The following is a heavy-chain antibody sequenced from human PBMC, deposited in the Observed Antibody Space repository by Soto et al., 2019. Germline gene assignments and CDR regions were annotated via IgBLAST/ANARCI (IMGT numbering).Heavy chain of an antibody. CDR3: ARYYYDSSGYYRTYYFDY. V-gene: IGHV1-69*13. J-gene: IGHJ4*02. Sequence: SVKVSCKASGGTFSSYALSWVRQAPGQGLEWMGGIIPIFGTANYAQKFQGRVTITADESTSTAYMELSSLRSEDTAVYYCARYYYDSSGYYRTYYFDYWGQGTLVTVSS. D-gene: IGHD3-22*01. CDR2: IIPIFGTA. CDR1: GGTFSSYA.